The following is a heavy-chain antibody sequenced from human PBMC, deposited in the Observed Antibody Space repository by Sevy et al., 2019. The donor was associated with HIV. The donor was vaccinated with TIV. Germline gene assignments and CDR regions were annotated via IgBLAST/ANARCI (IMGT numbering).Heavy chain of an antibody. CDR3: AKGGDYLPTYFDY. CDR2: ISGSGGST. D-gene: IGHD4-17*01. V-gene: IGHV3-23*01. J-gene: IGHJ4*02. CDR1: GFDFSNAW. Sequence: GGSLRLSCAASGFDFSNAWMTWVRQAPGKGLEWVSSISGSGGSTYYADSVKGRFTISRDNSKNTLYLQMNSLRAEDTAVYYCAKGGDYLPTYFDYWGQGTLVTVSS.